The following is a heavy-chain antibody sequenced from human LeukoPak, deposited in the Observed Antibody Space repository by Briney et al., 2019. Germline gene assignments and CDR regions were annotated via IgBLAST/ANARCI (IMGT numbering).Heavy chain of an antibody. CDR2: TYYRSKWYN. V-gene: IGHV6-1*01. D-gene: IGHD2-21*02. CDR1: GDSVSSNSAA. J-gene: IGHJ6*02. CDR3: ARGTTRASSTESSDWASYYYHYGMDV. Sequence: SQTLSLTCAISGDSVSSNSAAWNWIRQSPSRGLEWLGRTYYRSKWYNDYAVSVKSRITINPDTSKNQFSLRLSSVTAADTAVYYCARGTTRASSTESSDWASYYYHYGMDVWGHGTTVTVSS.